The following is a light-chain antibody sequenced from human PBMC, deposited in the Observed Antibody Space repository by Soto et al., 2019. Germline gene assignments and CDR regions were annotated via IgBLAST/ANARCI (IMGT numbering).Light chain of an antibody. Sequence: QSVLTQPASVSGSPGQSITISCTGTSSDVGGYNYVSWYQQYPGKAPKVMIYEVTNRPSGVSNRFSGSKSGNTASLTISGLQAEDEADYYCCSYAGSYTWVFGGGTKLTVL. CDR1: SSDVGGYNY. V-gene: IGLV2-14*01. J-gene: IGLJ2*01. CDR2: EVT. CDR3: CSYAGSYTWV.